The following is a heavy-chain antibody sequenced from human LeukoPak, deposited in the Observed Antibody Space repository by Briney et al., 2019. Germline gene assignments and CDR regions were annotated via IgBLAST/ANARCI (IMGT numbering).Heavy chain of an antibody. J-gene: IGHJ4*02. V-gene: IGHV3-23*01. CDR3: SKRGTNGGPFDY. Sequence: GGSLRLSCAASGFTFSSYIMTWVRQAPGKGLEWVSAISPSGGSTFYADSVRGRFTISRDNSKNTLHLQMSSLRAEDTAVYHCSKRGTNGGPFDYWGQGTLVTVSS. CDR1: GFTFSSYI. CDR2: ISPSGGST. D-gene: IGHD1/OR15-1a*01.